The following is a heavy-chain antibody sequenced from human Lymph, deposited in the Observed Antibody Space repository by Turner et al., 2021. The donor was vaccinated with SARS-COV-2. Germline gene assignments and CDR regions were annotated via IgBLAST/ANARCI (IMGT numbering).Heavy chain of an antibody. CDR1: DFIVSSNY. D-gene: IGHD4-17*01. J-gene: IGHJ4*02. Sequence: EVQLVESGGGLIQPGGSLRLSWAASDFIVSSNYMTWVRQAPGKGLEWVSIIYSGGSTFYADSVKGRFTISRDNSRNTLYLQMNSLRAEDTAVYYCARVLPYGDYFDYWGQGTLVTVSS. CDR3: ARVLPYGDYFDY. V-gene: IGHV3-53*01. CDR2: IYSGGST.